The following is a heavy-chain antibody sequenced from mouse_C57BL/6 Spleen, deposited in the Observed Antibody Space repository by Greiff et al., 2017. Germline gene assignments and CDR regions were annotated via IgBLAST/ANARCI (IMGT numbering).Heavy chain of an antibody. CDR2: INYDGSST. J-gene: IGHJ4*01. CDR1: GFTFSDYY. V-gene: IGHV5-16*01. CDR3: ARGGYDGYDYDAMDY. Sequence: EVMLVESEGGLVQPGSSMKLSCTASGFTFSDYYMAWVRQVPEKGLEWVANINYDGSSTYYLDSLKSRFIISRDNAKNILYLQMSSLKSEDTATYYCARGGYDGYDYDAMDYWGQGTSVTVSS. D-gene: IGHD2-3*01.